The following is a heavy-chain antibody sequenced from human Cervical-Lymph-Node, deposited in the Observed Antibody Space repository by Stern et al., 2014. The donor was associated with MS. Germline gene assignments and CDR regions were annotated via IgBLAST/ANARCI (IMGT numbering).Heavy chain of an antibody. CDR2: IWYDGSNT. D-gene: IGHD4-23*01. CDR3: AREGGNTAEYFQH. Sequence: VQLVESGGGVVQPGRSLRLSCAASGYTFTSSGMHWVRQAPGKGLEWLAIIWYDGSNTYDADCVKGRFTISRDNSKNTLYLQMNSLRAEDTAVYYCAREGGNTAEYFQHWGQGTLVTVSS. V-gene: IGHV3-33*01. CDR1: GYTFTSSG. J-gene: IGHJ1*01.